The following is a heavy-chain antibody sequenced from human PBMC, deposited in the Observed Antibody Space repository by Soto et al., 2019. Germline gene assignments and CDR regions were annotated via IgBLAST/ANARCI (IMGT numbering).Heavy chain of an antibody. D-gene: IGHD3-22*01. J-gene: IGHJ4*02. V-gene: IGHV4-34*01. CDR1: GGSFSGYY. Sequence: PSETLSLTCAVYGGSFSGYYWTWIRQPPGTGLEWIGEINHSGSTNYNPSLKSRVTISLDTSKNQFSLKLSSVTAADTAVYYCARDRMYDSSGYYYPHCDYWGQGTLVTVSS. CDR3: ARDRMYDSSGYYYPHCDY. CDR2: INHSGST.